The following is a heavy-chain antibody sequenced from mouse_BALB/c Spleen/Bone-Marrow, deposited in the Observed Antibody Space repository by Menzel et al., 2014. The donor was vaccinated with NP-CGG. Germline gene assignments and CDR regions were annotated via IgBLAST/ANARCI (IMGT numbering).Heavy chain of an antibody. D-gene: IGHD2-1*01. Sequence: QVQLQQSGAELVKPGASVKLSCKASGYTFTSYWMHWVKQRPGQGLEWIGEINPSNGRTNYNEKFKSKATLTVDKSSSTAYMQLSSLTSEDSAVYYCARCYYGNYFDYWGQGTTITVSS. J-gene: IGHJ2*01. V-gene: IGHV1S81*02. CDR3: ARCYYGNYFDY. CDR1: GYTFTSYW. CDR2: INPSNGRT.